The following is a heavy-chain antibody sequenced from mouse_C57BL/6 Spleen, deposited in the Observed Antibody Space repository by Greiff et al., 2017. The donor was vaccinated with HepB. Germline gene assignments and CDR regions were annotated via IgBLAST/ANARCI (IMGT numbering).Heavy chain of an antibody. CDR2: INPNYGTT. J-gene: IGHJ2*01. V-gene: IGHV1-39*01. CDR1: GYSFTDYN. D-gene: IGHD3-2*02. CDR3: AREGRQHRPYVDY. Sequence: VHVKQSGPELVKPGASVKISCKASGYSFTDYNLNWVKQSNGKSLEWIGVINPNYGTTSYNQKFKGKATLTVDQSSSTAYMQLNSLTSEDSAVYYCAREGRQHRPYVDYWGQGTTLTVSS.